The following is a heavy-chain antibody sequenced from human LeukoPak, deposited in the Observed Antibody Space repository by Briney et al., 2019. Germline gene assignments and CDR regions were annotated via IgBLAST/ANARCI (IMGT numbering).Heavy chain of an antibody. CDR1: GFTFSTYA. D-gene: IGHD3-10*01. V-gene: IGHV3-66*01. Sequence: PGGSLRLSCAASGFTFSTYAMNWVRQAPGKGLEWVSVIYRDGSTYNADSVKGRFTISRDNSKNTLYLQMNSLRAEDTAVYYCAREGSQGSGSYFGYWGQGTLVTVSS. CDR2: IYRDGST. CDR3: AREGSQGSGSYFGY. J-gene: IGHJ4*02.